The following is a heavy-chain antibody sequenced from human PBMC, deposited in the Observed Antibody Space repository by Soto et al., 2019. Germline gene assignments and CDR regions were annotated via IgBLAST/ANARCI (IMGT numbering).Heavy chain of an antibody. J-gene: IGHJ4*02. Sequence: EVQLLESGGGLVQPGGSLRLSCAASGFTFSSYAMSWVRQAPGKGLEWVSAISGSGGSTYYADSVKGRFTISRDNSKNTLYLQMNSLRAEDTAVYYCAKTGAVAGKRFVVYFDYWGQGTLVTVSS. D-gene: IGHD6-19*01. CDR3: AKTGAVAGKRFVVYFDY. CDR1: GFTFSSYA. CDR2: ISGSGGST. V-gene: IGHV3-23*01.